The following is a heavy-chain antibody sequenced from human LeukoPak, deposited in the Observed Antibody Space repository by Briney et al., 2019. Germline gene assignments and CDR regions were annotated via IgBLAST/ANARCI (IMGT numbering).Heavy chain of an antibody. CDR1: GFTFSSYG. V-gene: IGHV3-30*18. J-gene: IGHJ4*02. CDR2: ISYDGSNK. D-gene: IGHD4-17*01. Sequence: GGSLRLSCGASGFTFSSYGMHWVRQAPGKGLEWVAVISYDGSNKYYADSVKGRLTISRDNSKNTLYLQMNSLRAEDTAVYYCAKPYGDRSYYFDYWGQGTLVTVSS. CDR3: AKPYGDRSYYFDY.